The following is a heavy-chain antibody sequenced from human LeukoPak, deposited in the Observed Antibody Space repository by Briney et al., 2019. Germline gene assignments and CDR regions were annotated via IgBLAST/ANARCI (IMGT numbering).Heavy chain of an antibody. CDR3: ARGVTGTTFLYYYYYMDV. Sequence: SETLSLTCTVSGYSISNGYYWGWVRQPPGKGLEWIGSIYHSGSTYYNPSLKSRVTISVDTSKNQFSLKLSSVTAADTAVYYCARGVTGTTFLYYYYYMDVWGKGTTVTVSS. CDR2: IYHSGST. V-gene: IGHV4-38-2*02. D-gene: IGHD1-7*01. CDR1: GYSISNGYY. J-gene: IGHJ6*03.